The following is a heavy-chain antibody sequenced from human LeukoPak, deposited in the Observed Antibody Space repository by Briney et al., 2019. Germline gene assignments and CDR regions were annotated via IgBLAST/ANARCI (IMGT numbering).Heavy chain of an antibody. Sequence: SETLSLTCTVSGGSISSGDYYWSWIRQRPGKGLEWIGSIYYSGVTYYNPSLESRVTISVDTSKNQFSLNLSSVTAADTAVYYWARVRFLEWLPFDYWGQGTLVTVSS. J-gene: IGHJ4*02. CDR1: GGSISSGDYY. CDR3: ARVRFLEWLPFDY. D-gene: IGHD3-3*01. V-gene: IGHV4-31*03. CDR2: IYYSGVT.